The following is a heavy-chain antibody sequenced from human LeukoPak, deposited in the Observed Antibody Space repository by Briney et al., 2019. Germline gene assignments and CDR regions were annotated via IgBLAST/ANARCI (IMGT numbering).Heavy chain of an antibody. V-gene: IGHV1-2*02. CDR2: INPNSGGT. Sequence: ASVKVSCKASVYTFTGYYMHWVRQAPGQGLEWMGWINPNSGGTNYAQKFQGRVTMTRDTSISTAYMELSRLRSDDTAVYYCARDHREWFGGFDGFDYWGQGTLVTVSS. CDR3: ARDHREWFGGFDGFDY. J-gene: IGHJ4*02. CDR1: VYTFTGYY. D-gene: IGHD3-10*01.